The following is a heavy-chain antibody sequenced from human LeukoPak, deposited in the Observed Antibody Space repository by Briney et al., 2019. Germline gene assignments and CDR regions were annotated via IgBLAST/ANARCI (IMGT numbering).Heavy chain of an antibody. Sequence: GGSLRLSCAASGFTFSSYAMSWVRQAPGKGLEWVSAISGSGGSTYYADSVKGRFTISRDNSKNTLYLQMNSLRAEDTAVYYCAKHAIVVVPAALSIWFDPWGQGTLVTVSS. CDR2: ISGSGGST. CDR3: AKHAIVVVPAALSIWFDP. J-gene: IGHJ5*02. CDR1: GFTFSSYA. V-gene: IGHV3-23*01. D-gene: IGHD2-2*01.